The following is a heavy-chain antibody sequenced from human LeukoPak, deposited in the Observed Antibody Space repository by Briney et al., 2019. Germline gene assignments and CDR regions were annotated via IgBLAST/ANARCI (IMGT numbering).Heavy chain of an antibody. CDR1: GYTFTTYY. D-gene: IGHD5-12*01. J-gene: IGHJ3*01. Sequence: GASVKVSCKASGYTFTTYYMHWVRQAPGQGLEWMGIINVGAGTTGFARKFQGRVTMTRDTSTSTVYMDLGSLRSDDTAVYYCARGLLGNSGYSPYDVWGQGTMVTVSS. CDR3: ARGLLGNSGYSPYDV. V-gene: IGHV1-46*01. CDR2: INVGAGTT.